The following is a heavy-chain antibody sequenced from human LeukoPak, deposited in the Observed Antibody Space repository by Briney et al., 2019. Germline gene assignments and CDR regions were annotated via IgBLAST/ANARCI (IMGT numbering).Heavy chain of an antibody. V-gene: IGHV4-59*01. CDR1: GGSISSYY. Sequence: SETLSLTCTVSGGSISSYYWSWIRQPPGKGPEWIVYIYYSGGTNYNPSLKSRVTISVDTSKNQFSLKLSSVTAADTAVYYCARTPAGDGSGRYYFDYWGQGTLVTVSS. CDR3: ARTPAGDGSGRYYFDY. CDR2: IYYSGGT. J-gene: IGHJ4*02. D-gene: IGHD3-22*01.